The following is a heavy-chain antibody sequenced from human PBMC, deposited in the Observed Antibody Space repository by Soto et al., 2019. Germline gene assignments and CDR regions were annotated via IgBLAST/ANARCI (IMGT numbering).Heavy chain of an antibody. J-gene: IGHJ4*02. V-gene: IGHV3-23*01. Sequence: GGSLRLSCAASGFTFSSYAMSWVRQAPGKGLEWVSAISGSGGSTYYADSVKGRFTISRDNSKNTLYLQMNSLRAEDTAVYYCAKALGYSGSYFSDYWGQGTLVTVSS. CDR2: ISGSGGST. CDR3: AKALGYSGSYFSDY. D-gene: IGHD1-26*01. CDR1: GFTFSSYA.